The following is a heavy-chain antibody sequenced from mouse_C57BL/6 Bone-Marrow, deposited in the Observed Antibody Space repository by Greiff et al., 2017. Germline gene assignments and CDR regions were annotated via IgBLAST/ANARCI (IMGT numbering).Heavy chain of an antibody. CDR3: ARCGYAMDY. CDR1: GYTFTGYW. V-gene: IGHV1-9*01. CDR2: ILPGSGST. J-gene: IGHJ4*01. Sequence: VQVVESGAELMKPGASVKLSCKATGYTFTGYWIEWVKQRPGHGLEWIGEILPGSGSTQYNEKFKGKATFTADTSSKTAYMQLSSLTTEDSAIYYCARCGYAMDYWGQGTSVTVSS.